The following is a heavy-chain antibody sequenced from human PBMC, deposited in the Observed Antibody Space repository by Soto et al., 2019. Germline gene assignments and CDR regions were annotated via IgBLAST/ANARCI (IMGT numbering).Heavy chain of an antibody. CDR3: APLPMTPVVTLPDY. D-gene: IGHD4-17*01. V-gene: IGHV3-48*02. CDR2: ISSISSTI. CDR1: GFTFSSYS. J-gene: IGHJ4*02. Sequence: EVQLVESGGALVQPGGSLRLSCAASGFTFSSYSMNWVRQAPGKGLEWISYISSISSTIYYADSVKGRFTISRDNAKNSLYLQMNSLRDEDTAVYYCAPLPMTPVVTLPDYWGQGTVVTVTS.